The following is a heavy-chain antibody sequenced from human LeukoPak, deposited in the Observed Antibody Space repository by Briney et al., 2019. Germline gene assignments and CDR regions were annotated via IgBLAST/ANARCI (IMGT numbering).Heavy chain of an antibody. CDR3: ARRGLLWFGELSGIDY. CDR2: ISAYNGNT. CDR1: GYTFTSYD. V-gene: IGHV1-18*01. Sequence: GASVKVSCKASGYTFTSYDINWVRQATGQGLEWMGWISAYNGNTNYAQKLQGRVTMTTDTSTSTAYMELRSLRSDDTAVYYCARRGLLWFGELSGIDYWGQGTLVTVSS. D-gene: IGHD3-10*01. J-gene: IGHJ4*02.